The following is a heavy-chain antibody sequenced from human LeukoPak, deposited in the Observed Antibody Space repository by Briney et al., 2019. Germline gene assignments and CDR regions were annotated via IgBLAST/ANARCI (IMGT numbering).Heavy chain of an antibody. D-gene: IGHD6-19*01. CDR1: GYTFTAYY. J-gene: IGHJ4*02. CDR2: MNPNSGGT. CDR3: ASQGSNSSGWYPVDD. V-gene: IGHV1-2*02. Sequence: ASVKVSCKTSGYTFTAYYIHWLRQAPGQGLEWMGWMNPNSGGTKYAQTFQGRVTLTRDTSISTAYLELSSLTSDDTAVYFCASQGSNSSGWYPVDDWGQGTLVIVSS.